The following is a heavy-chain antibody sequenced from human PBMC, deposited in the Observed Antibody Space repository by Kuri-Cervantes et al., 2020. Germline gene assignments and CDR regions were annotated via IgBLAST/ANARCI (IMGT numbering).Heavy chain of an antibody. J-gene: IGHJ6*03. CDR3: ARGRGGWTYYYYYMDV. CDR1: GGSFRGYY. Sequence: ESLKISCAVYGGSFRGYYWSWIRQPPGKGLEWIGEINHSGSTNYNPSLKSRVTISVDKSKNQFSLKLSSVTAADTAVYYCARGRGGWTYYYYYMDVWGKGTTVTVSS. D-gene: IGHD6-19*01. V-gene: IGHV4-34*01. CDR2: INHSGST.